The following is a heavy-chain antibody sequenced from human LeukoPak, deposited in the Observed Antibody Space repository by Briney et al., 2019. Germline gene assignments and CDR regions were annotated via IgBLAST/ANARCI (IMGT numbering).Heavy chain of an antibody. J-gene: IGHJ4*02. Sequence: GGSLRLSCAASGFAFGDYAMHWVRQPPGKGLEWVSGINWNRGSIAYADPVEGRFTISRDNAKNSLYLQMNSLRVEDTALYYCAKSGGGDILTGYNYFDFWGQGTLVTVSS. CDR1: GFAFGDYA. V-gene: IGHV3-9*01. CDR2: INWNRGSI. CDR3: AKSGGGDILTGYNYFDF. D-gene: IGHD3-9*01.